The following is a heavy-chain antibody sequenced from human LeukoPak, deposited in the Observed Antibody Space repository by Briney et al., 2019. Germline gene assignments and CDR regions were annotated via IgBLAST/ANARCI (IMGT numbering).Heavy chain of an antibody. D-gene: IGHD6-6*01. CDR2: IKQDGSQK. CDR3: ARIGYSSSSLDY. J-gene: IGHJ4*02. V-gene: IGHV3-7*01. Sequence: PGGSLRLSCAASGFTFSRYWMTWVRQAPGKGLEWVANIKQDGSQKYYVDSVKGRFTISRDNAKSSLYLQMNSLRAEDTAVYYCARIGYSSSSLDYWGQGTLVTVSS. CDR1: GFTFSRYW.